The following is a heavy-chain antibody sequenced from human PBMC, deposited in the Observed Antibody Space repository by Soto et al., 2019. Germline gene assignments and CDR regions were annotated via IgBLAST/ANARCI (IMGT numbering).Heavy chain of an antibody. V-gene: IGHV3-74*01. J-gene: IGHJ4*02. CDR2: INSDGSNT. CDR3: SRDFRYNIET. D-gene: IGHD2-15*01. CDR1: GFTFSNYW. Sequence: GWSLRLSCAASGFTFSNYWMHLVRQAPGKGLVWVSHINSDGSNTNYADSVEGRFTISRDNAKNTLYLQMNSLGDEDTAVYFCSRDFRYNIETWGQGTLVTVSS.